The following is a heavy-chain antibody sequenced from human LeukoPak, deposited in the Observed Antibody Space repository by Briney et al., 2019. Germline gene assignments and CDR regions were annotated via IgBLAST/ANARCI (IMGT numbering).Heavy chain of an antibody. D-gene: IGHD2-2*01. V-gene: IGHV3-48*03. CDR2: IATGGSAI. CDR1: GFTFSSCE. J-gene: IGHJ3*02. CDR3: VRGGYCSSTICYWYNAFDM. Sequence: GGSLRLSCAASGFTFSSCEMSWVRQAPGKGLEWVSYIATGGSAIYYADSVKGRFTISRDNAKNSLYLQMNSLRAEDMAVYYCVRGGYCSSTICYWYNAFDMWGQGTMVTVSS.